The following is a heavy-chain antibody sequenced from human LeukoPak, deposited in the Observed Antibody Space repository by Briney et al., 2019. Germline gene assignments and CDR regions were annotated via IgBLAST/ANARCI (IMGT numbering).Heavy chain of an antibody. Sequence: PGGSLRLSCAASGFTFSSYAMSWVRQAPGKGLEWVSAISGSGGSTYYADSVKGRFTISRDNSKNTLYLQMNSLRAEDTAVYYCAKEPGFGELYSRWLEYWGQGTLVTVSS. CDR3: AKEPGFGELYSRWLEY. D-gene: IGHD3-10*01. J-gene: IGHJ4*02. CDR2: ISGSGGST. V-gene: IGHV3-23*01. CDR1: GFTFSSYA.